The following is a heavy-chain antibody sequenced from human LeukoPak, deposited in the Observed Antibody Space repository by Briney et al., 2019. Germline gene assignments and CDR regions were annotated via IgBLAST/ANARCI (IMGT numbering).Heavy chain of an antibody. D-gene: IGHD4-23*01. CDR1: GGSVSSGSYY. CDR2: IYYSGST. J-gene: IGHJ4*02. V-gene: IGHV4-61*01. CDR3: ASDDYGGNGYYFDY. Sequence: LQTLSRTCTVSGGSVSSGSYYWSWFRQPPGKGLEWIGYIYYSGSTNYNPSLKSRVTISVDTSKNQFSLKLSSVTAADTAVYYCASDDYGGNGYYFDYWGQGTVDPVSS.